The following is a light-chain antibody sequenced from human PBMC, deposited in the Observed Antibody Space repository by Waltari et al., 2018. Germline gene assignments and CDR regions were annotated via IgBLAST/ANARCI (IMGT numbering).Light chain of an antibody. CDR3: QQRNNWPLT. CDR1: QIVSTN. J-gene: IGKJ4*01. V-gene: IGKV3-15*01. CDR2: DAS. Sequence: EIVMTQSPATLSVSPGERATISCRASQIVSTNLAWYQHKPGQAPRLLIYDASPRATGIPPRFSGSGSGTEFTLTISSLEPEDSAVYYCQQRNNWPLTFGGGTKVEIK.